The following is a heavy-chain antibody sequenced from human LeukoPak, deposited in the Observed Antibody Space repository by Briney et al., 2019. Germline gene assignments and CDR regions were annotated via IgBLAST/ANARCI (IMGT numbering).Heavy chain of an antibody. J-gene: IGHJ4*02. CDR1: GFTFSSYA. V-gene: IGHV3-30*04. CDR2: ISYGGSNK. Sequence: PGRSLRLSCAASGFTFSSYAMHWVRQAPGKGLEWVAVISYGGSNKYYADSVKGRFTISRDNSKNTLYLQMNSLRAEDTAVYYCARVSGYSSGWSRDSDYWGQGTLVTVSS. CDR3: ARVSGYSSGWSRDSDY. D-gene: IGHD6-19*01.